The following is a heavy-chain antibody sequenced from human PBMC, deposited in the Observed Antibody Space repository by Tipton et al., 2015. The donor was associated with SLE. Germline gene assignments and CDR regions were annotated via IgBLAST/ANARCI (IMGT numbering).Heavy chain of an antibody. D-gene: IGHD6-13*01. CDR2: ISHLGRT. CDR1: SGSFSLYW. V-gene: IGHV4-34*01. J-gene: IGHJ2*01. CDR3: TRAEFSSNWYMYWHFDL. Sequence: LRLSCGVPSGSFSLYWWTWIRQPPGKGLEWIGEISHLGRTNYNPSLESRVTMSVDKSKDQFSLRLSSVTASDTAVYFCTRAEFSSNWYMYWHFDLWGRGTLVTVSS.